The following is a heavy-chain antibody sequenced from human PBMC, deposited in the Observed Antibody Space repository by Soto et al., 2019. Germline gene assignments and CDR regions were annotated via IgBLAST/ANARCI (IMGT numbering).Heavy chain of an antibody. Sequence: QVQLQESGPGLVKPSQTLSLTCTVSGASISSGAYYWSWIRQQPGKGLEWVGYIYYTGNSYYNPSIKGGISMSIDTSNNQFSLRLSSVTAADTAVYYCAAGSGTHYSVATGFDFWGLGTLVTVSP. CDR1: GASISSGAYY. CDR3: AAGSGTHYSVATGFDF. CDR2: IYYTGNS. D-gene: IGHD3-10*01. V-gene: IGHV4-31*03. J-gene: IGHJ4*02.